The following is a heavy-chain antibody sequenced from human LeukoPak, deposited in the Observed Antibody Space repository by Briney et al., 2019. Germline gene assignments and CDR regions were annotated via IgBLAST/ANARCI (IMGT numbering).Heavy chain of an antibody. V-gene: IGHV4-59*01. J-gene: IGHJ5*02. Sequence: SETLSLTCTVSGGSISSYYWSWIRQPPGKGLEWIGYIYYSGSTNHNPSLKSRVTISVDTSKNQFSLKLSSVTAADTAVYYCARSSSGWYWFDPWGQGTLVTVSS. CDR2: IYYSGST. CDR1: GGSISSYY. CDR3: ARSSSGWYWFDP. D-gene: IGHD6-19*01.